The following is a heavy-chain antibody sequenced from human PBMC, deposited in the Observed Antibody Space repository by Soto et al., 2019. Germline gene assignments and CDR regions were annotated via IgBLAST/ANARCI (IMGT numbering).Heavy chain of an antibody. CDR1: GFTFSNYA. CDR2: ISYDGSNK. CDR3: TRGTIVGATTRQIFDY. J-gene: IGHJ4*02. D-gene: IGHD1-26*01. Sequence: GXSLRLSCAASGFTFSNYAMDWVRQAPGKGLEWVAVISYDGSNKYYADSVRGRFTISRDNSKNTLYLQMNSLRTEDTAVYYCTRGTIVGATTRQIFDYWGQGTLVTVSS. V-gene: IGHV3-30-3*01.